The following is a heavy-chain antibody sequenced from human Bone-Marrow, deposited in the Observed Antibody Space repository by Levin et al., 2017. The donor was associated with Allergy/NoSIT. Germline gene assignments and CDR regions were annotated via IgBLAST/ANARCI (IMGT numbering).Heavy chain of an antibody. J-gene: IGHJ3*02. Sequence: GGSLRLSCKASGGTFSSYAISWVRQAPGQGLEWMGGIIPIFGTANYAQKFQGRVTITADKSTSTAYMELSSLRSEDTAVYYCARAGFGAPGAFDIWGQGTMVTVSS. CDR3: ARAGFGAPGAFDI. D-gene: IGHD3-10*01. CDR2: IIPIFGTA. CDR1: GGTFSSYA. V-gene: IGHV1-69*06.